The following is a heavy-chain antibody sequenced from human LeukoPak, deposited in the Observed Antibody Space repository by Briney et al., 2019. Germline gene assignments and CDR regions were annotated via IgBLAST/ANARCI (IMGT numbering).Heavy chain of an antibody. CDR1: GFTFDDYA. CDR3: AKATAPGYCSRGSCHYWYFDL. Sequence: GGSLRLSCAASGFTFDDYAMHWVRQAPGKGLEWVSGISWNSGSIGYADSVKGRFTISRDNAKNSLYLQMNSLRAEDMALYYCAKATAPGYCSRGSCHYWYFDLWGRGTLVTVSS. J-gene: IGHJ2*01. CDR2: ISWNSGSI. D-gene: IGHD2-15*01. V-gene: IGHV3-9*03.